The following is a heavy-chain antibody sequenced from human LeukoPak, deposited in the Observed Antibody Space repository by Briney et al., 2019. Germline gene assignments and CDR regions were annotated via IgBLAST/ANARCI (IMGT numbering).Heavy chain of an antibody. CDR2: IYPGDSDT. CDR1: GYSFTSYW. CDR3: ARLRYCSGGSCYSFDY. V-gene: IGHV5-51*01. D-gene: IGHD2-15*01. Sequence: GESLKISCKGSGYSFTSYWIGWVRQMPGKGLEWVGNIYPGDSDTRYSPSFQGQVTISADKSISTAYLQWSSLKASDTAMYYCARLRYCSGGSCYSFDYWGQGTLATVSS. J-gene: IGHJ4*02.